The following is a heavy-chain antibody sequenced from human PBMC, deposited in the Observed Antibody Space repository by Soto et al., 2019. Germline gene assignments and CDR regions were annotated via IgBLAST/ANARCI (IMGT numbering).Heavy chain of an antibody. CDR2: ISYDGSNK. D-gene: IGHD3-10*01. CDR3: AKEWPMVRGHVGVIYYYGMDV. CDR1: GFTFSSYG. Sequence: HPGGSLRLSCAASGFTFSSYGMHWVRQAPGKGLEWVAVISYDGSNKYYADSVKGRFTISRDNSKNTLYLQMNSLRAEDTAVYYCAKEWPMVRGHVGVIYYYGMDVWGQGTTVTVSS. J-gene: IGHJ6*02. V-gene: IGHV3-30*18.